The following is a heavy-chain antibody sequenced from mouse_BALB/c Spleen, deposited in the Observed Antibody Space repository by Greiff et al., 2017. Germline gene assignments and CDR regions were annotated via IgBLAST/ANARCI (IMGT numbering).Heavy chain of an antibody. CDR2: ISYDGSN. Sequence: EVKLQESGPGLVKPSQSLSLTCSVTGYSITSGYYWTWIRQFPGNKLEWMGYISYDGSNNYNPSLKNRISITRDTSKNQFFLKLNSVTTEDTATYYCARSGRYDTSWFAYWGQGTLVTVSA. CDR3: ARSGRYDTSWFAY. J-gene: IGHJ3*01. D-gene: IGHD2-14*01. CDR1: GYSITSGYY. V-gene: IGHV3-6*02.